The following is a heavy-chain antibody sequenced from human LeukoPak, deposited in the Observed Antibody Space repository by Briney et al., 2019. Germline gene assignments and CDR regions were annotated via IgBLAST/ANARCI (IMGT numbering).Heavy chain of an antibody. CDR3: ARVAVGDGYNFFDY. CDR2: IIPIFGTA. Sequence: GASVRVSCKASGGTFSSYAISWVRQAPGQGLEWMGRIIPIFGTASYAQKFQGRVTITTDESTSTAYMELSSLRSEDTAVYYCARVAVGDGYNFFDYWGQGTLVTVSS. D-gene: IGHD5-24*01. CDR1: GGTFSSYA. J-gene: IGHJ4*02. V-gene: IGHV1-69*05.